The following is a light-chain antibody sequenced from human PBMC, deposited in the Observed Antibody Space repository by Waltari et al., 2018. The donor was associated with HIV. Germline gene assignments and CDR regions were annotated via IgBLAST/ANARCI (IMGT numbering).Light chain of an antibody. CDR2: SNN. Sequence: QSVLTQPPSASGTPGQRVTISCSGSSSNIGSNTVNWYQQLPGTAPKLLIYSNNQRTPGVPGRSACPKSVTSASLAISGLQSEDEADYYCAAWDDSLNGAVFGGGTQLTVL. V-gene: IGLV1-44*01. CDR1: SSNIGSNT. CDR3: AAWDDSLNGAV. J-gene: IGLJ7*01.